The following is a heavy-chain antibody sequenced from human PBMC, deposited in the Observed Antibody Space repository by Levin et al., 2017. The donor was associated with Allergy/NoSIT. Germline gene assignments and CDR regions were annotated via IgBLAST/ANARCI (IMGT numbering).Heavy chain of an antibody. J-gene: IGHJ3*02. CDR2: ISYDGSNK. Sequence: GESLKISCAASGFTFSSYAMHWVRQAPGKGLEWVAVISYDGSNKYYADSVKGRFTISRDNSKNTLYLQMNSLRAEDTAVYYCARDSRQPGGSYFLLHAFDIWGQGTMVTVSS. D-gene: IGHD1-26*01. V-gene: IGHV3-30-3*01. CDR1: GFTFSSYA. CDR3: ARDSRQPGGSYFLLHAFDI.